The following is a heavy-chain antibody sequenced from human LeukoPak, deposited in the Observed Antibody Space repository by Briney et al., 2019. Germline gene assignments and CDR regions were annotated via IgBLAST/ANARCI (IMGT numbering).Heavy chain of an antibody. CDR3: TTAQIWFGEDF. V-gene: IGHV3-15*01. CDR2: IKGRTDGGKT. J-gene: IGHJ4*02. CDR1: GFTFSNAW. Sequence: GGSLRLSCAASGFTFSNAWMCWVRQGPGEGLWWGGRIKGRTDGGKTDYAAHVKGRFTISRDDSNSPLYLQMNSLKTEDTAVYYCTTAQIWFGEDFWGQGTLVTVSS. D-gene: IGHD3-10*01.